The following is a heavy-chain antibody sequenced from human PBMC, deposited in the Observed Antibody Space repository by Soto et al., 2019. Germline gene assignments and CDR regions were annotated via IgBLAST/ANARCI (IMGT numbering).Heavy chain of an antibody. CDR1: DGSISNFY. D-gene: IGHD2-8*01. Sequence: SETLSLTCTVSDGSISNFYWSWNRQPPGKGLEWIGYISSSGNTNYNPSLKSRVSISVDTSKTQFSLNLTSVTAADTAVYYCARAPMVLTRSYFDSWGQGTPVNVSS. CDR3: ARAPMVLTRSYFDS. CDR2: ISSSGNT. V-gene: IGHV4-59*01. J-gene: IGHJ4*02.